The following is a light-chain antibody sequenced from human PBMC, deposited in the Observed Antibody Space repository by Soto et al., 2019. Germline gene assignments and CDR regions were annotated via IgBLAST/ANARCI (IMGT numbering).Light chain of an antibody. Sequence: QSVLTQPPSVSGAPGQRVTISCTGSSSNIGAGYDVHWYQQLPGTAPKLLIYGNSNRPSGVPDRFSGSKSGTSASLAITGLQAEDEADYYCQSYDSSLSRWGFGGGTKVPVL. CDR2: GNS. CDR3: QSYDSSLSRWG. CDR1: SSNIGAGYD. J-gene: IGLJ3*02. V-gene: IGLV1-40*01.